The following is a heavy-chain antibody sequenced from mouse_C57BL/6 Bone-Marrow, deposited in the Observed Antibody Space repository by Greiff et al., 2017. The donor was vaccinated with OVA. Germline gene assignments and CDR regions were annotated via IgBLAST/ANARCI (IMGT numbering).Heavy chain of an antibody. D-gene: IGHD1-1*01. CDR3: ASSLITTVVATRAMEY. CDR2: IHPNSCST. CDR1: GYTFTSYW. V-gene: IGHV1-64*01. J-gene: IGHJ4*01. Sequence: VQLQQPGAELVKPGASVKLSCKASGYTFTSYWMHWVKQRPGQGLEWIGMIHPNSCSTNYNEKFKSKATLTVDKSSSTAYMQLSSLTSEDSAVYYCASSLITTVVATRAMEYWGQGTSVTVSS.